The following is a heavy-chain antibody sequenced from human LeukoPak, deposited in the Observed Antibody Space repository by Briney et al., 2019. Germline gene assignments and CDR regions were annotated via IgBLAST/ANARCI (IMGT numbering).Heavy chain of an antibody. Sequence: PGGSLRLSCAASGFTFSNYGMHWVRQAPGKGLEWVAVISYDGSMKYYADSVKGRFTISRDNSKNTLFLQMNSLRAEDTAVYFCARDASSGSLHFDYWGQGILVTVSS. CDR2: ISYDGSMK. CDR3: ARDASSGSLHFDY. D-gene: IGHD3-10*01. J-gene: IGHJ4*02. V-gene: IGHV3-30*03. CDR1: GFTFSNYG.